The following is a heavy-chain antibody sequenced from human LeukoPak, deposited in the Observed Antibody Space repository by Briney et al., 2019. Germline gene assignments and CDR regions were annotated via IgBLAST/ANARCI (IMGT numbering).Heavy chain of an antibody. D-gene: IGHD7-27*01. CDR3: ARGALSRSLTGDLHYYMDV. J-gene: IGHJ6*03. Sequence: SVKVSCKASGGTFRSKAISWVRQAPGQGLEWMGGIIPIFDTSNYAQKFQGRVAITTDESTSTAYMELSSLRSEDTAVYYCARGALSRSLTGDLHYYMDVWGKGTTVSVSS. CDR1: GGTFRSKA. V-gene: IGHV1-69*05. CDR2: IIPIFDTS.